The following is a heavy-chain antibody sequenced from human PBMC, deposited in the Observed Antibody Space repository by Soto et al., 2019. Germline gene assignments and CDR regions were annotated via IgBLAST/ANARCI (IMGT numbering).Heavy chain of an antibody. Sequence: QVQLQESGPGLVKPSQTLSLTCTVSGGSVPVGNYYWSWIRQQPGKGLEWIGYIYYRGSSYYNPSLKSRVSILVDTSKNQFPLKLNSVTAADTAVYYGARGLSSGYYECDCWGQGTLVTVSS. CDR1: GGSVPVGNYY. J-gene: IGHJ4*02. V-gene: IGHV4-31*03. D-gene: IGHD3-22*01. CDR2: IYYRGSS. CDR3: ARGLSSGYYECDC.